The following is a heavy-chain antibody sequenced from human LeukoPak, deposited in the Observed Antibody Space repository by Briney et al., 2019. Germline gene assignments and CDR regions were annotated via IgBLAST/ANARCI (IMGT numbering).Heavy chain of an antibody. CDR3: ARGRSLGYSYGYYFDY. J-gene: IGHJ4*02. CDR2: INHSGST. Sequence: SETLSLTCAVYGGSFSGYYWSWIRQPPGKGLEWIGEINHSGSTNYSPSLKSRVTISVDTSKNQFSLKLSSVTAADTAVYYCARGRSLGYSYGYYFDYWGQGTLVTVSS. CDR1: GGSFSGYY. D-gene: IGHD5-18*01. V-gene: IGHV4-34*01.